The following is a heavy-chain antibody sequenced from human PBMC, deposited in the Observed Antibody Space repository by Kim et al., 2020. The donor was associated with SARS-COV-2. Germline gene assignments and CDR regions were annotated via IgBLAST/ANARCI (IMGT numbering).Heavy chain of an antibody. Sequence: GGSLRLSCAASGFTFSSYWMHWVRQAPGKGLVWVSRINSDGSSTSYADSVKGRFTISRDNAKNTLYLQMNSLRAEDTAVYYCAPIAVAGEFDLWGRGTLVTVSS. CDR1: GFTFSSYW. CDR3: APIAVAGEFDL. V-gene: IGHV3-74*01. D-gene: IGHD6-19*01. J-gene: IGHJ2*01. CDR2: INSDGSST.